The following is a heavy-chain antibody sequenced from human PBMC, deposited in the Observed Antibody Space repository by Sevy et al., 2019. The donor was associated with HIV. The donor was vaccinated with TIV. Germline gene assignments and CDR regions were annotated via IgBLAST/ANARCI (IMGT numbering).Heavy chain of an antibody. CDR3: AKGYSSNYYGIFDY. V-gene: IGHV3-23*01. D-gene: IGHD6-13*01. J-gene: IGHJ4*02. Sequence: GGSLRLSCAASAFIFTNYAMTWVRQPPGKGLEWVSTISGSGENTYYADSVKGRLTISRDNSRSTLYLQMNSLRAEDTALYYCAKGYSSNYYGIFDYWGQGALVTVSS. CDR2: ISGSGENT. CDR1: AFIFTNYA.